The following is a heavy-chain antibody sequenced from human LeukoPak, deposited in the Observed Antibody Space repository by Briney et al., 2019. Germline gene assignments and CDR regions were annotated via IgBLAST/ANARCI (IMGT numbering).Heavy chain of an antibody. J-gene: IGHJ4*02. Sequence: ASVKVSCKASGYTFTNYFIHWVRQAPGQGLEWMGIINPSGGSTSYAQKFQGTVTMTRDASTNIVYMELSSLRSEDTAVYYCARDYSNARAFDYWGQGTLVTVSS. CDR2: INPSGGST. CDR3: ARDYSNARAFDY. CDR1: GYTFTNYF. D-gene: IGHD4-11*01. V-gene: IGHV1-46*01.